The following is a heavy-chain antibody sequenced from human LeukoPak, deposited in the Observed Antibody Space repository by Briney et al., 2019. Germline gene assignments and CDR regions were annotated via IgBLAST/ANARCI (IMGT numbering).Heavy chain of an antibody. CDR3: AKDGYDDSSGYYLYYFDY. J-gene: IGHJ4*02. D-gene: IGHD3-22*01. V-gene: IGHV3-23*01. Sequence: GGSLRLSCAASGFTFSSYAMSWVRQAPGKGLEWVSAISGSGGSTYYADSVKGRFTISRDNSKNTLYLQMNSLRAEDTAVYYCAKDGYDDSSGYYLYYFDYWGQGTLVTVSS. CDR2: ISGSGGST. CDR1: GFTFSSYA.